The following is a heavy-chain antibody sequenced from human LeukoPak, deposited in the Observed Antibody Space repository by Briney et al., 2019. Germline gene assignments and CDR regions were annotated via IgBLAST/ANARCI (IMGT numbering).Heavy chain of an antibody. Sequence: ASVKVSCKASGYNFRNYGIGWVRQAPRQGLEWMGWITAGNGNTNYAQKVQGRVTMTTDTSTSTAYMELRSLRSDDTAVYFCARDSARGYSYGYNAFDIWGQGTMVTVSA. CDR2: ITAGNGNT. CDR3: ARDSARGYSYGYNAFDI. V-gene: IGHV1-18*01. D-gene: IGHD5-18*01. CDR1: GYNFRNYG. J-gene: IGHJ3*02.